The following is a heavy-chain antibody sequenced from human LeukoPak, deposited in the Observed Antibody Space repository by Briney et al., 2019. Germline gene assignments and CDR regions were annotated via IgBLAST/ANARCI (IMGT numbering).Heavy chain of an antibody. CDR3: AKGSAAAVVDY. CDR2: ISDSGGST. D-gene: IGHD2-15*01. CDR1: GFTFSSYA. V-gene: IGHV3-23*01. J-gene: IGHJ4*02. Sequence: GGSLRLSCAASGFTFSSYAMNWVRQAPGKGLEWVSTISDSGGSTYYADSVKGRFTISRDNSQNTLHLQMNSLRAEDTAVYHCAKGSAAAVVDYWGQGTLVTVSS.